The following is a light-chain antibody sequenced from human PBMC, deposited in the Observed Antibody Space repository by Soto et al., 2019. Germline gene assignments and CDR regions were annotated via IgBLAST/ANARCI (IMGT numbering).Light chain of an antibody. CDR1: SSNIWAGYD. V-gene: IGLV1-40*01. Sequence: QSVLTQPPSVSGAPGQRVTISCTGSSSNIWAGYDVHWYQQLPGTAPKLLIYGNSNRPSGVPDRFSGSKSGTSASLAITGLQAEDEADYYCQSYDSSLSGYVVFGGGTTLTVL. J-gene: IGLJ2*01. CDR3: QSYDSSLSGYVV. CDR2: GNS.